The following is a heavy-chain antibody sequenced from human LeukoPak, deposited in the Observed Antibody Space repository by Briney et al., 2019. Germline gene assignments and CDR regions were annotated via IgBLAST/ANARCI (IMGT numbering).Heavy chain of an antibody. V-gene: IGHV4-59*12. J-gene: IGHJ4*02. D-gene: IGHD1-26*01. Sequence: SATLSLTCTVSGGSITGYYWSWIRQAPGKGLEWIGYIYYSGSTNYNPSLKSRITISLDTSKNQFSLKLTSVTAADTAVYYCARSSSGRYSNFDYWGQGTLVTVSS. CDR2: IYYSGST. CDR3: ARSSSGRYSNFDY. CDR1: GGSITGYY.